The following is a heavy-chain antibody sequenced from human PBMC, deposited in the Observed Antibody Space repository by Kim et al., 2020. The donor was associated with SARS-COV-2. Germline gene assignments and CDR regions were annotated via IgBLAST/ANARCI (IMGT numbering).Heavy chain of an antibody. Sequence: VKGRFTISRDNAKNSLSLQMNSLRAEDTAVYYCARGLGYSGYDYFANYFDYWGQGTLVTVSS. CDR3: ARGLGYSGYDYFANYFDY. J-gene: IGHJ4*02. D-gene: IGHD5-12*01. V-gene: IGHV3-11*05.